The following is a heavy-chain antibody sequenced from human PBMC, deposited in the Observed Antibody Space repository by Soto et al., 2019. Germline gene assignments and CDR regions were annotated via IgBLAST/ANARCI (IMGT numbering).Heavy chain of an antibody. D-gene: IGHD6-13*01. V-gene: IGHV3-11*01. CDR3: ARDRAAGILSN. J-gene: IGHJ4*02. CDR2: ISSSGNTI. CDR1: GFTFSDYY. Sequence: GGSLRLSCAASGFTFSDYYMTWIRQAPGMGLEWVSYISSSGNTIYYADSVKGRFTISRDNAKNSLYLQMNSLRAEDTAVYYCARDRAAGILSNWGQGTLVTVSS.